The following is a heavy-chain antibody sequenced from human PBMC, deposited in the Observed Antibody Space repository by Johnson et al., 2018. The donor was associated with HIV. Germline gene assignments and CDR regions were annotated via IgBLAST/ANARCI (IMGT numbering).Heavy chain of an antibody. CDR2: VIPNGGST. Sequence: EVHLVESGGGLAQPAWSPRLSCAASQFTFSSYYMNCVRQAPGNGLELVGQVIPNGGSTYLIDSGKDRFNISRDNANNTLHLQMNSLKTEDTAVYYCTRRYSISSRGYDIWGQGTLVTVSS. D-gene: IGHD6-6*01. CDR3: TRRYSISSRGYDI. V-gene: IGHV3-25*03. J-gene: IGHJ3*02. CDR1: QFTFSSYY.